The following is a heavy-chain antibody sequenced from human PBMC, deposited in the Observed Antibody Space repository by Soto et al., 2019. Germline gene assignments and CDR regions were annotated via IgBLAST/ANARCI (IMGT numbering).Heavy chain of an antibody. CDR2: ISSSGKTI. V-gene: IGHV3-48*03. Sequence: PGGSLRLSCAACRSTFTNHEMNWVSEGPGKGLEWISYISSSGKTISYADSVKGRFTISRDNAKNSLYLQMNSLRAEDTAVYYCARDPEKYSGSDLGIDYWGQGT. CDR3: ARDPEKYSGSDLGIDY. CDR1: RSTFTNHE. D-gene: IGHD5-12*01. J-gene: IGHJ4*02.